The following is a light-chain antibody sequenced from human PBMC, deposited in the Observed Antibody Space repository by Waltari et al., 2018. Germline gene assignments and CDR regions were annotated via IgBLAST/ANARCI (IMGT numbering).Light chain of an antibody. CDR3: QQFDRSPPVT. J-gene: IGKJ4*01. CDR1: QSVR. V-gene: IGKV3-20*01. Sequence: VLTQSPGTLSVSPVERATLSCRASQSVRLAWYQQKPGQAPRLLIHDASKRAAGIPDRFSGSGSGTDFTLTISRLEPEDFAVYYCQQFDRSPPVTFGGGTKVEIK. CDR2: DAS.